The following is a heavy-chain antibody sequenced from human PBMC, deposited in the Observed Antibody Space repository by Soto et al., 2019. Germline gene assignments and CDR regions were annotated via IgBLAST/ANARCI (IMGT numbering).Heavy chain of an antibody. V-gene: IGHV4-59*08. CDR3: TSLRYGGAFDY. Sequence: SETLSLSVSFSGTSLGRCLGHLIRRPAVKGLEWIGYVSYSGSSNDNPSLKNRVAVSLDTSKNHFSLKLRSVTPADTALYYCTSLRYGGAFDYWGQRTLVTVSS. CDR1: GTSLGRCL. J-gene: IGHJ4*02. CDR2: VSYSGSS. D-gene: IGHD4-17*01.